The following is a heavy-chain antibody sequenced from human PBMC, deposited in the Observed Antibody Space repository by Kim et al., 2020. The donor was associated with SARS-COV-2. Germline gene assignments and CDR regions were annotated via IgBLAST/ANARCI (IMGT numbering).Heavy chain of an antibody. Sequence: SETLSLTCTVSGGSISSGGYYWSWIRQHXGXGLEWIGDIYYSGSTYYNPSLKSRVTISVDTSKNQFSLKLSPVTAADTAVYYCARVPPTMVTWGNWFDPXGQXTLVTVSS. CDR1: GGSISSGGYY. D-gene: IGHD4-17*01. J-gene: IGHJ5*02. CDR2: IYYSGST. V-gene: IGHV4-31*03. CDR3: ARVPPTMVTWGNWFDP.